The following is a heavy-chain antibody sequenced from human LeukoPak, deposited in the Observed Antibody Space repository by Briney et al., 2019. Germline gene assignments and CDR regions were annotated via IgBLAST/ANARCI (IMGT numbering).Heavy chain of an antibody. Sequence: PGRSLRLSCAASGFTFSSYAMHWVRQAPGKGLEWVAVISYDGSNKYYADSVKGRFTISRDNSKNTLYLQMNSLRAEDTAVYYCARGEERYYDILTGYYARGYYYYGMDVWGQGTTVTVSS. V-gene: IGHV3-30-3*01. CDR3: ARGEERYYDILTGYYARGYYYYGMDV. J-gene: IGHJ6*02. CDR1: GFTFSSYA. CDR2: ISYDGSNK. D-gene: IGHD3-9*01.